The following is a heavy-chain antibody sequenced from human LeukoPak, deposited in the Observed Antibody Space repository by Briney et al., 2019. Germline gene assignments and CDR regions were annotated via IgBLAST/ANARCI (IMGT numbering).Heavy chain of an antibody. J-gene: IGHJ4*02. V-gene: IGHV3-7*01. CDR3: ACLRGPSDY. Sequence: GGSLRLSCAASGFTFSSYWMSWVRQAPGKGLEWVANIKQDGSEKYYVDSVKGRFTISRDNTKNSLYLQMDSLTADDTAVYFCACLRGPSDYWGQETLVAVSS. D-gene: IGHD4-17*01. CDR1: GFTFSSYW. CDR2: IKQDGSEK.